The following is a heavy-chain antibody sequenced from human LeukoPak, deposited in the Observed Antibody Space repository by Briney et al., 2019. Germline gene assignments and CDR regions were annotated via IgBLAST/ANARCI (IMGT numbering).Heavy chain of an antibody. Sequence: SETLSLTCTVSDDSMTRGGYYWSWVRQHPGKGLEWIGFIYHSGTTFYNPSLEGRAAISVDTSQNQFSLKLTSVTAADTAVYYCARAVDYRNYFDYWGQGTLVTVSS. CDR3: ARAVDYRNYFDY. CDR2: IYHSGTT. CDR1: DDSMTRGGYY. D-gene: IGHD4-11*01. J-gene: IGHJ4*02. V-gene: IGHV4-31*03.